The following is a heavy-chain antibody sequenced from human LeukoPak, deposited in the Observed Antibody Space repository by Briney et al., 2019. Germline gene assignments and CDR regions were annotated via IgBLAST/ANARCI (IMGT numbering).Heavy chain of an antibody. V-gene: IGHV3-23*01. J-gene: IGHJ4*02. CDR1: GFTFSSYA. CDR3: ATYVRGDFDY. D-gene: IGHD3-10*02. Sequence: GGSLRLSCATSGFTFSSYAMSWVRQAPGKGLEWVSTVSGGGGSTWYADSVKGRFSISRDNSKNTLYLQMNSLRAEDTAVYYCATYVRGDFDYWGQGTLVTVSS. CDR2: VSGGGGST.